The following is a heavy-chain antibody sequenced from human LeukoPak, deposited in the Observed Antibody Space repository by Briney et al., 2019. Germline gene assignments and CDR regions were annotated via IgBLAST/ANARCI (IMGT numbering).Heavy chain of an antibody. CDR1: GYTFTSYG. J-gene: IGHJ6*03. CDR2: ISAYNGNT. Sequence: ASVKVSCKASGYTFTSYGISWVRQAPGQGLEWMGWISAYNGNTNYAQKLQGRVTMTTDTSTSTAYMELSSLRSEDTAVYYCASGVPAAILYYYYYYYMDVWGKGTTVTVSS. D-gene: IGHD2-2*01. V-gene: IGHV1-18*01. CDR3: ASGVPAAILYYYYYYYMDV.